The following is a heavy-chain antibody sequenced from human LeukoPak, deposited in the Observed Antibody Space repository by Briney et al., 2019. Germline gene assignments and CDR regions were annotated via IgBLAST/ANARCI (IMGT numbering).Heavy chain of an antibody. J-gene: IGHJ4*02. CDR1: GYTFSNYA. D-gene: IGHD3-22*01. CDR2: INGSGGST. Sequence: PGGSLRHSCAAPGYTFSNYAMSWVRQTPGKGLERVSAINGSGGSTSYADSVKGRFTISRDNYKNTLYLQMNSLRDEDTAVYYCAKADYYYDSSGYPVWGQGTLVTVSS. V-gene: IGHV3-23*01. CDR3: AKADYYYDSSGYPV.